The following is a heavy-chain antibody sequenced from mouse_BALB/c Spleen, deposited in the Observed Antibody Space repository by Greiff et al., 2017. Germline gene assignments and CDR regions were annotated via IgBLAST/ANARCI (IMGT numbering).Heavy chain of an antibody. V-gene: IGHV1S135*01. CDR2: IDPFNGGT. Sequence: VQLKESGPELMKPGASVKISCKASGYSFTSYYMHWVKQSHGKSLEWIGYIDPFNGGTSYNQKFKGKATLTVDKSSSTAYMHLSSLTSEDSAVYYCARWYYYAMDYWGQGTSVTVSS. J-gene: IGHJ4*01. CDR1: GYSFTSYY. CDR3: ARWYYYAMDY.